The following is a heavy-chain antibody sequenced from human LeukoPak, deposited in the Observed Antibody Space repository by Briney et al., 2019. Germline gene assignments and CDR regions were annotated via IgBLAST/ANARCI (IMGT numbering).Heavy chain of an antibody. D-gene: IGHD2-2*03. CDR1: GFTFTSYA. CDR2: ISGSGGST. CDR3: AKHSDGSHFDY. Sequence: GGSLRLSCAPSGFTFTSYAMSWGRQAPGKGRGWGSAISGSGGSTYYADSVKGRFTISRDNSKNTLYLQMNSLRAEDTAVYYCAKHSDGSHFDYWGQGTLVTVSS. V-gene: IGHV3-23*01. J-gene: IGHJ4*02.